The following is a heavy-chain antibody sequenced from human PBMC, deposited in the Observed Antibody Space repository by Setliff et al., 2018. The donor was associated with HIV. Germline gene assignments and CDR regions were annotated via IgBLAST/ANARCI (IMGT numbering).Heavy chain of an antibody. CDR3: ARELTGTAAA. J-gene: IGHJ5*02. D-gene: IGHD6-13*01. CDR2: ISPNSGGT. V-gene: IGHV1-2*06. Sequence: ASVKVSCKASGYIFSHYYTHWVRQAPGQGLEWMGRISPNSGGTHYPQKFQGRVTLTTDTSTGTFYMEVRRLRSEDTAVYYCARELTGTAAAWGQGTLVTVSS. CDR1: GYIFSHYY.